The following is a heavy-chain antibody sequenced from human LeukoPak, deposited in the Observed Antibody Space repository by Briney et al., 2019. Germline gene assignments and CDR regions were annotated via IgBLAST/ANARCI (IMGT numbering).Heavy chain of an antibody. Sequence: SVKVSCKASGGTFSTSGITWVRQAPGQGLEWMGGITPIFGTPNYAQKFQGRVTIIADESMCTAYMDLRSLRSEDTAVYYCARRGLVDVFHAFDIWGQGTLVTVSS. CDR1: GGTFSTSG. J-gene: IGHJ3*02. CDR2: ITPIFGTP. V-gene: IGHV1-69*01. CDR3: ARRGLVDVFHAFDI. D-gene: IGHD6-19*01.